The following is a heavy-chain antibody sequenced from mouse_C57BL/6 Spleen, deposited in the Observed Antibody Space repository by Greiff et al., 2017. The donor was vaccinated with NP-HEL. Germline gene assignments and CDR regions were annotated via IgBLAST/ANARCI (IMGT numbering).Heavy chain of an antibody. CDR2: IHPNSGST. D-gene: IGHD1-1*01. Sequence: QVQLQQSGAELVKPGASVKLSCKASGYTFTSYWMHWVKQRPGQGLEWIGMIHPNSGSTNYNEKFKSKATLTVDKSSSTAYMQLSSLTSEDSAVYYCARGALCDGSSAWYFDVWGTGTTVTVSS. CDR3: ARGALCDGSSAWYFDV. CDR1: GYTFTSYW. J-gene: IGHJ1*03. V-gene: IGHV1-64*01.